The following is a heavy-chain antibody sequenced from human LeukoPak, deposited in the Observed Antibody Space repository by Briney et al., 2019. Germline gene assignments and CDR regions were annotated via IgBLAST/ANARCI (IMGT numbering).Heavy chain of an antibody. Sequence: ASVKVSCKVSGYTLTELSMHWVRQAPGKGLEWMGGFDPEDGETIYAQKFQGRVTMTEDTSTDTAYMELSSLRSEDTAVYYCATYTEAKYYDFWSGYPPNWCDPWGQGTLVTVSS. CDR1: GYTLTELS. CDR3: ATYTEAKYYDFWSGYPPNWCDP. J-gene: IGHJ5*02. V-gene: IGHV1-24*01. D-gene: IGHD3-3*01. CDR2: FDPEDGET.